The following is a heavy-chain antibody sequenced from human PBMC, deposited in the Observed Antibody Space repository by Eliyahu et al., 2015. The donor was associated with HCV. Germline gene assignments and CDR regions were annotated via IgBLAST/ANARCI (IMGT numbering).Heavy chain of an antibody. CDR3: ARGIGVQASDNPDY. D-gene: IGHD2-8*01. CDR1: GYNLISYD. CDR2: MNPRSGYT. V-gene: IGHV1-8*01. J-gene: IGHJ4*02. Sequence: QVQLVQSGAEVKPPGASVKVSCKASGYNLISYDINWVRQAAGQRPEWMGLMNPRSGYTRYAHDFQGRVTFSRDPSINTAYLELNNLRSEDTAVYFCARGIGVQASDNPDYWGQGTPVTV.